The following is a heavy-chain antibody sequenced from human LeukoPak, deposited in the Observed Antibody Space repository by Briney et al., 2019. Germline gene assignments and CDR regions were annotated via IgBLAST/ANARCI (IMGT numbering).Heavy chain of an antibody. Sequence: PGGSLRLSCAAPGFTFSSYGMHWVRQAPGKGLEWVSVISDDGKTTHYADSVKGRVSISRDNSKNTLYLQMNSLRAEDTALYYCAKALYSSSWPQIGYWGQGALVTVSS. CDR1: GFTFSSYG. CDR2: ISDDGKTT. D-gene: IGHD6-13*01. V-gene: IGHV3-23*01. J-gene: IGHJ4*02. CDR3: AKALYSSSWPQIGY.